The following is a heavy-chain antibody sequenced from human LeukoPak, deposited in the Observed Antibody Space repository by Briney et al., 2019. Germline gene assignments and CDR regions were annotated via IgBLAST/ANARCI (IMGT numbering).Heavy chain of an antibody. J-gene: IGHJ4*02. V-gene: IGHV3-23*01. Sequence: GGSLRLSCAASGFTFSRYAMIWVRQAPGKGLEWVSAICGSGGGTHSADSVKGRFTISRDNSKNTLHLQMNSLRAEETAVYYCAKPLRHGSYDFAYWGQGTLVTVSS. D-gene: IGHD1-26*01. CDR2: ICGSGGGT. CDR1: GFTFSRYA. CDR3: AKPLRHGSYDFAY.